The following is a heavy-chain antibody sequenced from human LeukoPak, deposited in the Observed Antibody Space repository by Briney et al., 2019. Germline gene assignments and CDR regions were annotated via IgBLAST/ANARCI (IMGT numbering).Heavy chain of an antibody. J-gene: IGHJ6*04. CDR3: ARVRRYCSGGSCYSYGMDV. Sequence: YXSXXRQPXGKXXXXXXXXXXSGSTNYNPSLKSRVTISVDTSKNQFSLKLSSVTAADTAVYYCARVRRYCSGGSCYSYGMDVWGKGTTVTVSS. D-gene: IGHD2-15*01. CDR2: XXXSGST. V-gene: IGHV4-34*01. CDR1: Y.